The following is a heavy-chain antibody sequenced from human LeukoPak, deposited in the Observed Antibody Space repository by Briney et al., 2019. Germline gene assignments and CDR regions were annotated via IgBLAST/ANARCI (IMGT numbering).Heavy chain of an antibody. J-gene: IGHJ6*02. V-gene: IGHV1-69*01. CDR2: IIPIFGTA. D-gene: IGHD2-21*02. CDR3: AGESTPPPGSCGGDCYLAYYYYGMDV. Sequence: XVKVSXXXXXXXFSSXAISWVRQAPGQGLEWMGGIIPIFGTANYAQKFQGRVTITADESTSTAYMELSSLRSEDTAVYYCAGESTPPPGSCGGDCYLAYYYYGMDVWGQGTTVTVSS. CDR1: XXXFSSXA.